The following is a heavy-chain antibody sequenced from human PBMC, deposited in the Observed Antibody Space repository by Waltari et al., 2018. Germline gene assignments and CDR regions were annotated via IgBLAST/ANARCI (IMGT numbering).Heavy chain of an antibody. CDR3: ATWASTLAPFYFDY. CDR1: GYSFSNYP. Sequence: QGPLEQSGSELKTPGASVKVSCTASGYSFSNYPMNWVRQAPGQGREYMGWINTNTGNPTYVQAFKGRFVFSLDSSVSTAYLKINDLKADDTAVYDCATWASTLAPFYFDYWGQGTLVSVSS. V-gene: IGHV7-4-1*02. CDR2: INTNTGNP. D-gene: IGHD7-27*01. J-gene: IGHJ4*02.